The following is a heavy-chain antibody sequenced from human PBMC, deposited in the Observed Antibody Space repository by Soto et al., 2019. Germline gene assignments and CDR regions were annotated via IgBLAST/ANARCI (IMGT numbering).Heavy chain of an antibody. CDR3: ARVPWQWLGGYAFDI. CDR1: GCSISSYY. Sequence: ETLSLTCTVSGCSISSYYWNWIRQPPGKGLEWIGYIYYSGSTNYNPSLKSRATISVDTSKNQFTLKLSSVTAADTAVYYCARVPWQWLGGYAFDIWGQGTMVTVSS. J-gene: IGHJ3*02. V-gene: IGHV4-59*01. D-gene: IGHD6-19*01. CDR2: IYYSGST.